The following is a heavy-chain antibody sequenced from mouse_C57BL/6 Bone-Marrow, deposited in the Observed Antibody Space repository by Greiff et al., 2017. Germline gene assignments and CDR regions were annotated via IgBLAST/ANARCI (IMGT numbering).Heavy chain of an antibody. CDR2: INPNNGGT. CDR1: GYTFTDYY. D-gene: IGHD1-1*01. J-gene: IGHJ1*03. V-gene: IGHV1-26*01. CDR3: ARIKKTITTVVAHWYFDV. Sequence: EVQLQQSGPELVKPGASVKISCKASGYTFTDYYMNWVKQSHGKSLEWIGDINPNNGGTSYNQKFKGKATLTVDKSSSTAYMELRSLTSEDSAVYYCARIKKTITTVVAHWYFDVWGTGTTVTVSS.